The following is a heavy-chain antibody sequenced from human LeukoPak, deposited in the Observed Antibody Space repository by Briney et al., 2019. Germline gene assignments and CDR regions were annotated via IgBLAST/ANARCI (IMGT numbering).Heavy chain of an antibody. V-gene: IGHV3-21*01. Sequence: GGSLRLSCAASGFTFNTYSMNWVRQAPGKGLEWVSAISSSSSNIQYEDSVKGRFTISRDNAKNSLYLQMNSLRAEDTAVYYCARWWYYDSSDQHWGQGTLVTVSS. J-gene: IGHJ1*01. D-gene: IGHD3-22*01. CDR3: ARWWYYDSSDQH. CDR1: GFTFNTYS. CDR2: ISSSSSNI.